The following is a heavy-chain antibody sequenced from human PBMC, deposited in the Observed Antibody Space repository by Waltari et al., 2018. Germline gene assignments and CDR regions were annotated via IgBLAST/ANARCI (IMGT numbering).Heavy chain of an antibody. Sequence: QVQLQQWGAGLLRPSETLSLSCAVYGGSFNGYYWGWIRQPPGKGLEWVGEISYSGNTNHNPALGSVVNMVVDTAKSQCSLKLNSVTAADTAVYYCVRLEDCSGPGGNCYSGDSFAMDVWGQGTTVTVSS. D-gene: IGHD2-15*01. CDR1: GGSFNGYY. CDR2: ISYSGNT. J-gene: IGHJ6*02. V-gene: IGHV4-34*02. CDR3: VRLEDCSGPGGNCYSGDSFAMDV.